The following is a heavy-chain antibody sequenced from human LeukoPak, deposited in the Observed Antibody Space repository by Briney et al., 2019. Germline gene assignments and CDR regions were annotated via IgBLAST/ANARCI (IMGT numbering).Heavy chain of an antibody. D-gene: IGHD5-18*01. CDR1: GFTFRSYW. CDR3: ARDNFGHTYGYALDY. V-gene: IGHV3-7*01. J-gene: IGHJ4*02. CDR2: IKQDGREK. Sequence: GGSLRLSCAASGFTFRSYWMSWVRQAPGKGLEWVANIKQDGREKYYVDSVKGRFTLSRDNTKNSLYLQMNSLRAEDTAVYYCARDNFGHTYGYALDYWGQGTLVTVSS.